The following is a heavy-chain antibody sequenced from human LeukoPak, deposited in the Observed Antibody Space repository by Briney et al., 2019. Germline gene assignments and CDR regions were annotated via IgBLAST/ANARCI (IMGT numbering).Heavy chain of an antibody. CDR1: GLTFSIHW. J-gene: IGHJ4*02. CDR3: ARDLLRDWRSAPAHYFDY. V-gene: IGHV3-7*03. CDR2: INQDGSDK. D-gene: IGHD3/OR15-3a*01. Sequence: PGGSLRLSCAASGLTFSIHWMNWVRQAPGKGLECVANINQDGSDKYYVDSVKGRFTISRDNTKNSLYLQMNSLRAEDTAVYYCARDLLRDWRSAPAHYFDYWGQGTLVTVSS.